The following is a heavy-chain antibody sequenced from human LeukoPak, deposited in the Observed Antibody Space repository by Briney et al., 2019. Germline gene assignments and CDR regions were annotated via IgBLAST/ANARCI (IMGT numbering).Heavy chain of an antibody. CDR2: ISSSSSYI. CDR3: AKDLGIRIFGDHYPAFHV. J-gene: IGHJ3*01. V-gene: IGHV3-21*01. D-gene: IGHD4-17*01. CDR1: GFTFSSYG. Sequence: GGSLRLSCAASGFTFSSYGMNWVRQAPGKGLEWVSCISSSSSYIYYADSVKGRFTISRDNAKNSLYLQMNSLRAEDTAVYYCAKDLGIRIFGDHYPAFHVWGQGTMVTVSS.